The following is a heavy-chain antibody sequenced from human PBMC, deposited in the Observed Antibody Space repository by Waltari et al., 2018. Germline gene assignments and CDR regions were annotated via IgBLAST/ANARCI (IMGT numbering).Heavy chain of an antibody. CDR3: ARDGQAAGLYFDY. J-gene: IGHJ4*02. V-gene: IGHV3-7*01. CDR1: GFPFSTYW. CDR2: MKYDGNEK. Sequence: EVQLVESGGGLVQPGGSLRLSCAASGFPFSTYWMNWFRQAPGRGLEWVASMKYDGNEKYYVDSVKGRFIISRDNARNSLYLQMDSLRAEDTAVYYCARDGQAAGLYFDYWGQGTLVTVSS. D-gene: IGHD6-25*01.